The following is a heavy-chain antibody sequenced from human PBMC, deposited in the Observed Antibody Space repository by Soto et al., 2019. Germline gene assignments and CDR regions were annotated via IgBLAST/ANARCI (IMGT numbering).Heavy chain of an antibody. CDR1: GETFNMFN. V-gene: IGHV1-46*02. CDR2: IAPITGST. Sequence: QVELVQSGAEVTKPGASVRVSCKTSGETFNMFNINWVRQAPGQAPEWMGLIAPITGSTHYAEKFEGRLSLTGDSSTRTVYMELSGLTSEDTATFYCARAPPRGWFDTWGRGTQVTVSS. J-gene: IGHJ5*02. D-gene: IGHD3-10*01. CDR3: ARAPPRGWFDT.